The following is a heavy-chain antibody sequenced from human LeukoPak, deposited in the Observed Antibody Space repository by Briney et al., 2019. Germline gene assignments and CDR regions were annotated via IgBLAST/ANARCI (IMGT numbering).Heavy chain of an antibody. D-gene: IGHD3-3*01. J-gene: IGHJ4*02. CDR1: GGSLSSYY. Sequence: SETLSLTCAVYGGSLSSYYWSWIRRTPGKGLEWIGEINHSGSTNYNPSVKSRVTISVDTSKNQLSLKLSSVTAADTAVYYCARLNFWSGYTYYFDDWGQGTLVTVSS. CDR3: ARLNFWSGYTYYFDD. V-gene: IGHV4-34*01. CDR2: INHSGST.